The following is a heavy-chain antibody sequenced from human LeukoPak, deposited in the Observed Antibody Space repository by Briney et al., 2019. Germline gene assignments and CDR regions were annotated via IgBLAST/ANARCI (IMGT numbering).Heavy chain of an antibody. V-gene: IGHV3-23*01. D-gene: IGHD2-2*01. CDR2: ISGSGGST. J-gene: IGHJ4*02. CDR3: AKAKAGIVVVPAAITEDY. CDR1: GFTFSSYA. Sequence: GSLRLSCAASGFTFSSYAMSWVRQAPGKGLEWVSAISGSGGSTYYADSVKGRFTISRDNSKNTLYLQMNSLRAEDTAVYYCAKAKAGIVVVPAAITEDYWGQGTLVTVSS.